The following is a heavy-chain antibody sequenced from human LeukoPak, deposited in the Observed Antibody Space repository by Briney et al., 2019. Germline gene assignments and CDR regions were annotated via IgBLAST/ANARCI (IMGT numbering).Heavy chain of an antibody. V-gene: IGHV3-48*01. CDR1: GFTFSSYS. CDR2: ISSSSSTI. J-gene: IGHJ4*02. D-gene: IGHD3/OR15-3a*01. CDR3: ARINGHFHRGLVMQYYFDY. Sequence: GGSLRLSCAASGFTFSSYSMNWVRQAPGKGLEWVSYISSSSSTIYYADSVKGRFTISRDNAKNSLYLQMNSLRAEDTAVYYCARINGHFHRGLVMQYYFDYWGQGTLVTVSS.